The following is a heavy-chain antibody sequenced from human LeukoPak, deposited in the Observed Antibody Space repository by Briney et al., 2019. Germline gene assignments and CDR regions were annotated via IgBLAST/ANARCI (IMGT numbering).Heavy chain of an antibody. V-gene: IGHV3-23*01. Sequence: GGSLRLSCAASGFTVSSNYMSWVRQAPGKGLEWVSAISGSGGSTYYADSVKGRFTISRDNSKNTLYLQMNSLRAEDTAVYYCAKDLKLGVLDYFDYWGQGTLVTVSS. J-gene: IGHJ4*02. CDR1: GFTVSSNY. CDR3: AKDLKLGVLDYFDY. D-gene: IGHD3-16*01. CDR2: ISGSGGST.